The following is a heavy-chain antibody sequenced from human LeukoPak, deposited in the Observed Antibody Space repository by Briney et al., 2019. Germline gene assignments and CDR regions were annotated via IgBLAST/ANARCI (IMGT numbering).Heavy chain of an antibody. D-gene: IGHD6-19*01. CDR3: ARAPLGSGWYYFDY. CDR1: GFTVSSNY. Sequence: TGGSLRLSCAASGFTVSSNYMSWVRQAPGKGLEWVSVIYSGGSTYYADSVKGRFTISRDNSKNTLYLQMNSLRAEDTAVYYCARAPLGSGWYYFDYWSQGTLVTVSS. CDR2: IYSGGST. J-gene: IGHJ4*02. V-gene: IGHV3-53*01.